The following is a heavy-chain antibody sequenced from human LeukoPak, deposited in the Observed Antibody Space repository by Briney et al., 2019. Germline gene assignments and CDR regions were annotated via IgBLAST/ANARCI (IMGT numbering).Heavy chain of an antibody. Sequence: GGSLRLSCEASGFTFSTYWMVWVRQAPGKGLEWVASIKQDGRENYYVDSMKGRFTISRDNAKNSLYLQMNSLRAEDTAVYYCARMPRGPDVWGKGTTVTVSS. CDR1: GFTFSTYW. CDR2: IKQDGREN. CDR3: ARMPRGPDV. J-gene: IGHJ6*04. D-gene: IGHD2-2*01. V-gene: IGHV3-7*01.